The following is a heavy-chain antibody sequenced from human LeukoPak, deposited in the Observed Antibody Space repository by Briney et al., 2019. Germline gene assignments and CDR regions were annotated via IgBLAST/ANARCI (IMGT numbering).Heavy chain of an antibody. Sequence: PGGSLRLSCAASGFTLSSYAMRWVRQAPGKGLEWVSVIYSGGSTYYADSVKGRFTISKDNSKNTLYLQMNSLRAEDTAVYYCARELYSSSYYMDVWGKGTTVTISS. J-gene: IGHJ6*03. CDR3: ARELYSSSYYMDV. D-gene: IGHD6-13*01. CDR1: GFTLSSYA. V-gene: IGHV3-53*01. CDR2: IYSGGST.